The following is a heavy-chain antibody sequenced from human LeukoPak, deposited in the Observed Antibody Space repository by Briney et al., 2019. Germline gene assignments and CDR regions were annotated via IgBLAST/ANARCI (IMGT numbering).Heavy chain of an antibody. V-gene: IGHV1-69*05. Sequence: ASVKVSCKASGGTFSSYAISWVRQAPGQGLEWMGRIISIFGTANYAQKFQGRVTITTDESTSTAYMELSSLRSEDTAVYYCASNPPRGYCTNGVCRTKEPTLYYYYMDVWGKGTTVTVSS. J-gene: IGHJ6*03. CDR1: GGTFSSYA. CDR2: IISIFGTA. CDR3: ASNPPRGYCTNGVCRTKEPTLYYYYMDV. D-gene: IGHD2-8*01.